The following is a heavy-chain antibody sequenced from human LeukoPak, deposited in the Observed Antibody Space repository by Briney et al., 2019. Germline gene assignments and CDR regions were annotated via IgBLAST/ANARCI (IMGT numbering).Heavy chain of an antibody. CDR1: GFTFSSYA. CDR2: MSYDGSNK. Sequence: PGRSLRLSCAASGFTFSSYAMHWVRQAPGKGLEWVAVMSYDGSNKYYVDSVKGRFTISRDNSKNTLYLQMNSLRAEDTAVYYCARDGPKVVRGVINYYYYYGMDVWGKGTTVTVSS. V-gene: IGHV3-30*04. CDR3: ARDGPKVVRGVINYYYYYGMDV. J-gene: IGHJ6*04. D-gene: IGHD3-10*02.